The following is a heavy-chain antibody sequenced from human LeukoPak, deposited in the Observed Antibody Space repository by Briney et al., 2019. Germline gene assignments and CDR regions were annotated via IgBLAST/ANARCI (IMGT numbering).Heavy chain of an antibody. Sequence: PGGSRRLSCAASGFTFSDYYMSWIRQAPGKGLEWVANIKQDGSEKYYVDSVKGRFTISRDNAKNSLYLQMNSLRAEDTAVYYCARDHLQYYDFWSGNFDYWGQGTLVTVSS. CDR3: ARDHLQYYDFWSGNFDY. D-gene: IGHD3-3*01. V-gene: IGHV3-7*01. CDR2: IKQDGSEK. J-gene: IGHJ4*02. CDR1: GFTFSDYY.